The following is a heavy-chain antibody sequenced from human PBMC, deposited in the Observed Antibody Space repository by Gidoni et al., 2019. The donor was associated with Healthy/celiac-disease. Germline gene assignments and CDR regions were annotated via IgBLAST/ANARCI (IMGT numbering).Heavy chain of an antibody. J-gene: IGHJ4*02. CDR1: EFPFGGYW. Sequence: EVQLVESGGGWVKPGGSRRLPGQASEFPFGGYWMSWVRRAPGKGLEWVANIKQDGSEKYYVDSVKGRFTISRDNAKNSLYLQMNSLRAEDTAVYYCARDPIVGAVANHFDYWGQGTLVTVSS. D-gene: IGHD1-26*01. V-gene: IGHV3-7*01. CDR3: ARDPIVGAVANHFDY. CDR2: IKQDGSEK.